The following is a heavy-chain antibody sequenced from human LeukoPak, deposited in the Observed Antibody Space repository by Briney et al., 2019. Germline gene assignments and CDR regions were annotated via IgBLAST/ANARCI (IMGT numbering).Heavy chain of an antibody. D-gene: IGHD5-24*01. CDR1: GGSITSSNYY. V-gene: IGHV4-39*07. CDR2: IYYSGNT. J-gene: IGHJ6*03. Sequence: SETLSLTCTVSGGSITSSNYYWGWIRQPPGKGLGWIGSIYYSGNTYYNPSLKSRVTISVDTSKNQFSLKLSSVTAADTAVYYCARVRYYYYYYYMDVWGKGTTVTVSS. CDR3: ARVRYYYYYYYMDV.